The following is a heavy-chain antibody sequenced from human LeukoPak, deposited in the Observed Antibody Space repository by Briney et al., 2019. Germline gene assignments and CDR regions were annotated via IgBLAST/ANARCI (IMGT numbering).Heavy chain of an antibody. CDR3: ARLCSGSSCAAFDI. CDR2: ISSSSSYI. Sequence: GGSLRLSCAASGFTFSSYSMNWVRQAPGKGLEWVSSISSSSSYIYYADSVKGRFTISRDNAKNSLYLQMNSLRAEDTAVYYCARLCSGSSCAAFDIWGQGTMVTVSS. D-gene: IGHD2-15*01. V-gene: IGHV3-21*01. CDR1: GFTFSSYS. J-gene: IGHJ3*02.